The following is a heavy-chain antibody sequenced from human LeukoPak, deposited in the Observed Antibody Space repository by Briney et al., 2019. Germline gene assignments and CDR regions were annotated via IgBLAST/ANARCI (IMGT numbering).Heavy chain of an antibody. CDR3: AREENCSGGSCYYY. CDR2: INPNSGGT. D-gene: IGHD2-15*01. Sequence: ASVKVSCKASGYTFTAYCIHWVRQAPGQGLEWMGRINPNSGGTNCAQNFQGRVTMTRDTSITTAYMELNKLTSDDTAVYYCAREENCSGGSCYYYWGQGTLVTVSS. CDR1: GYTFTAYC. V-gene: IGHV1-2*06. J-gene: IGHJ4*02.